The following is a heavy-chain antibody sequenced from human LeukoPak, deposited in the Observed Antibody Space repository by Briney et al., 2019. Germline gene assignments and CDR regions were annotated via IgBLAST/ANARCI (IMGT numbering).Heavy chain of an antibody. Sequence: ASVKVSCKASGYTFTSYGISWVRQAPGQGLEWMGWISAYNGNTNYAQKLQGRVTMTTDTSTSTAYMELSSLRSEDTAVYYCATTLLGVTPAFDYWGQGTLVTVSS. V-gene: IGHV1-18*01. D-gene: IGHD1-1*01. CDR1: GYTFTSYG. CDR2: ISAYNGNT. J-gene: IGHJ4*02. CDR3: ATTLLGVTPAFDY.